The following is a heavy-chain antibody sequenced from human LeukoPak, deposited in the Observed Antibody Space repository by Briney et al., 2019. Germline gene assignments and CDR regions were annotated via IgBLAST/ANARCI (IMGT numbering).Heavy chain of an antibody. CDR2: IKSKTDGGTT. D-gene: IGHD3-10*01. CDR3: TTHLPGQQLLWSSDYYYYMDV. Sequence: GGSLRLSCAASGFTFSNAWMSWVRQAPGKGLEWVGRIKSKTDGGTTDYAAPVKGRFTISRDDSKNTLYLQMNSLKTEDTAVYYCTTHLPGQQLLWSSDYYYYMDVWGKGTTVTISS. V-gene: IGHV3-15*01. J-gene: IGHJ6*03. CDR1: GFTFSNAW.